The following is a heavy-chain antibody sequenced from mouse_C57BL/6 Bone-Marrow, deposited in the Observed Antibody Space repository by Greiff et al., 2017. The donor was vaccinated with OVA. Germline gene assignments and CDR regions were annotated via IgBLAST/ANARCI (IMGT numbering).Heavy chain of an antibody. V-gene: IGHV1-64*01. CDR1: GYTFTSYW. Sequence: VQLQQPGAELVKPGASVKVSCKASGYTFTSYWMHWVKQRPGQGLEWIGMIHPNSGSTNYNEKFKSKATLTVDKSSSTAYMQLSSLTSEDSAVYYCASPYDGYYFAYWGQGTLVTVSA. CDR2: IHPNSGST. J-gene: IGHJ3*01. D-gene: IGHD2-3*01. CDR3: ASPYDGYYFAY.